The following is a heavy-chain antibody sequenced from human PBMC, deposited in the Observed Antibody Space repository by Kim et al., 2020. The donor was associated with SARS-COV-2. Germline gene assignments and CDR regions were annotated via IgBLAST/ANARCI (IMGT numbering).Heavy chain of an antibody. CDR3: ARDGDLPAAGIDY. Sequence: SETLSLTCAVYGGSFSGYYWSWIRQPPGKGLEWIGEINHSGSTNYNPSLKSRVTISVDTSKNQFSLKLSSVTAADTAVYYCARDGDLPAAGIDYWGQGTLVTVSS. J-gene: IGHJ4*02. D-gene: IGHD2-2*01. CDR2: INHSGST. V-gene: IGHV4-34*01. CDR1: GGSFSGYY.